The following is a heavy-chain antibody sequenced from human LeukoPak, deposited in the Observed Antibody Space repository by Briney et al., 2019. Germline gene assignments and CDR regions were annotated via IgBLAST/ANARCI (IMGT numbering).Heavy chain of an antibody. V-gene: IGHV3-23*01. Sequence: GGSLRLSCAASGFTFSSYAMSWVRQAPGKGLEWVSAISGSGGSTYYADSVKGRFTISRDNSKNTLYLQVNSLRAEDTAVYYCAKAQSSSWYLPDYWGQGTLVTVSS. CDR2: ISGSGGST. D-gene: IGHD6-13*01. CDR3: AKAQSSSWYLPDY. J-gene: IGHJ4*02. CDR1: GFTFSSYA.